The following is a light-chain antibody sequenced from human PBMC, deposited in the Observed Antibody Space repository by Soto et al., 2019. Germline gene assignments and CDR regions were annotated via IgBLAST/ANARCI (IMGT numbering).Light chain of an antibody. Sequence: EIVLTQSPGTLSLSPGERATLSCRASQSVSSNYLAWYQQKPGQAPRLLIYGASSRATGIPDRFSGSGSGTDFTLTIRRLEPEDFAVYYCQQYGSSYPWTFGQGTK. CDR3: QQYGSSYPWT. CDR1: QSVSSNY. CDR2: GAS. V-gene: IGKV3-20*01. J-gene: IGKJ1*01.